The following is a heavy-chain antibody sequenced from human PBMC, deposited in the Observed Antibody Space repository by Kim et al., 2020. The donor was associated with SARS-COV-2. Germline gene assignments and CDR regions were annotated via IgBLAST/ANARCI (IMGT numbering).Heavy chain of an antibody. V-gene: IGHV3-43*01. D-gene: IGHD5-12*01. CDR2: ISWDGGST. CDR1: GFTFDDYT. J-gene: IGHJ4*02. Sequence: GGSLRLSCAASGFTFDDYTMHWVRQAPGKGLEWVSLISWDGGSTYYAVSVKGRFTISRDNSKNSLYLQMNSLRTEDTALYYCAKDRTGIWRGGYDFIDYWGQGTLVTVSS. CDR3: AKDRTGIWRGGYDFIDY.